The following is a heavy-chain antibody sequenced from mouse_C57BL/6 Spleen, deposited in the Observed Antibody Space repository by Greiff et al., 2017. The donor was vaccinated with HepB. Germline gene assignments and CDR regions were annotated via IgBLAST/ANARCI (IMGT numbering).Heavy chain of an antibody. V-gene: IGHV1-61*01. CDR1: GYTFTSYW. D-gene: IGHD1-1*01. CDR2: IYPSDSET. J-gene: IGHJ2*01. CDR3: ARWGHYYGSSLFDY. Sequence: QVQLQQPGAELVRPGSSVKLSCKASGYTFTSYWMDWVKQRPGQGLEWIGNIYPSDSETHYNQKFKDKATLTVDKSSSTAYMQLSSLTSEDSAVYYCARWGHYYGSSLFDYWGQGTTLTVSS.